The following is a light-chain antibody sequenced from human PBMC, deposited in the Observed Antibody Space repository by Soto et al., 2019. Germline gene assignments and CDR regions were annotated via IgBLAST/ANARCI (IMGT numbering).Light chain of an antibody. CDR1: QDIKTY. CDR3: QPLNNYPPCA. J-gene: IGKJ3*01. V-gene: IGKV1-9*01. CDR2: GTF. Sequence: IQLTQSPSPLSASVGDRVSITCRASQDIKTYLAWYQQKQGKAPKLLISGTFTLQTGVPSRFNGSGSGTDFTPTISRLQPEDLATSYCQPLNNYPPCAFGPGTQVDLE.